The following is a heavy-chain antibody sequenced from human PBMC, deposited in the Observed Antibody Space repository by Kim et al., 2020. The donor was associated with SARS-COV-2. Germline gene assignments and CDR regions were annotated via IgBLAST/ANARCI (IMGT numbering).Heavy chain of an antibody. D-gene: IGHD3-10*01. CDR1: GFTFSTYW. CDR2: IKEDGSEK. CDR3: ARGRGVNY. J-gene: IGHJ4*02. Sequence: GGSLRLSCAASGFTFSTYWMTWVRQAPGKGLEWVANIKEDGSEKYYVDSVKGRLTISRDNAKNSLYLQMNSLRAEDTAIYYCARGRGVNYWGQGTLVTVSS. V-gene: IGHV3-7*01.